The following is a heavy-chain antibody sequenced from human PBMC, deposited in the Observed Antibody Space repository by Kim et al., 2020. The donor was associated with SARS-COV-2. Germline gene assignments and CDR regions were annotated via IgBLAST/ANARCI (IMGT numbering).Heavy chain of an antibody. D-gene: IGHD1-20*01. Sequence: YSPSFQGHVTISADKAISTAYLQWSSLKASDTAMYYCARDVITGTTLVDIWGQGTMVTVSS. V-gene: IGHV5-10-1*01. CDR3: ARDVITGTTLVDI. J-gene: IGHJ3*02.